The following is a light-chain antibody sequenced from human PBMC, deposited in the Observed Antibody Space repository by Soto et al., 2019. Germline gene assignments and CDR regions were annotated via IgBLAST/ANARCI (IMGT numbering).Light chain of an antibody. CDR2: AAS. CDR3: QQYGSSWT. J-gene: IGKJ1*01. V-gene: IGKV3-20*01. Sequence: EIVLTQSPGTLSLSPGQRATLSCRASQSVSSSDLAWLQQKPGQSPRLLIYAASRRAAGVPDRFSGSGSGTDFTLTISKLEPEDCAVYYCQQYGSSWTFGQWTKVEI. CDR1: QSVSSSD.